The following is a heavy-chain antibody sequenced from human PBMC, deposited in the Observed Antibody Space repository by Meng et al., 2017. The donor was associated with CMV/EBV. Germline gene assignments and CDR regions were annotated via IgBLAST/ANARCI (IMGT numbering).Heavy chain of an antibody. D-gene: IGHD4-17*01. V-gene: IGHV3-23*03. J-gene: IGHJ6*02. CDR3: AKDRHYGDSQYFYGLGV. Sequence: GESLKIPCAASGFTFSNYAMTWVRQAPGKRLEWVSVIYSDGINTYYADSVKGRFTIYRDDSKNMLYLQMNSLRVEDTAVYYCAKDRHYGDSQYFYGLGVWGQGTTVTVSS. CDR2: IYSDGINT. CDR1: GFTFSNYA.